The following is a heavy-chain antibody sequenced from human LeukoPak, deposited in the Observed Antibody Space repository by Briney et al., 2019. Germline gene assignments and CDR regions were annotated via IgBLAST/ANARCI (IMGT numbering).Heavy chain of an antibody. CDR2: INSDGSST. Sequence: GGSLRLSCAASGFTFSSYWMHWVRQAPGKGLVWVSRINSDGSSTSYADSVKGRFTISRDNSKNTLYLQMNSLRAEDTAVYYCAKILGSYWTPGYDYWGQGTLVTVSS. J-gene: IGHJ4*02. CDR3: AKILGSYWTPGYDY. D-gene: IGHD1-26*01. CDR1: GFTFSSYW. V-gene: IGHV3-74*01.